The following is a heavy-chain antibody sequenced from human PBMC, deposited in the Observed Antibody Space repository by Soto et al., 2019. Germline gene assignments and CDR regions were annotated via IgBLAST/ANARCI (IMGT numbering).Heavy chain of an antibody. Sequence: QVQLQESGPGLVKPSGTLSLTCGVSGGSISSNKWWSWVRQPPGKGLEWIGEIYPSGSTKYNPSLKSRVTISVDKSKNHFSLKLSSVTAADTAVYYCTFRPDYFYVMDVWGQGTTVTVSS. V-gene: IGHV4-4*02. J-gene: IGHJ6*02. CDR3: TFRPDYFYVMDV. CDR2: IYPSGST. CDR1: GGSISSNKW.